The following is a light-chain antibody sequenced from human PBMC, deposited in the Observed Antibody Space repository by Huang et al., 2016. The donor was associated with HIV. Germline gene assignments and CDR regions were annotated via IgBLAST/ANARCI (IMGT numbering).Light chain of an antibody. J-gene: IGKJ1*01. CDR2: KVS. CDR3: MQGTHWPPA. CDR1: ESLVYSDGNTF. Sequence: VLMTQSPLSLTVTLGQPASISCRSSESLVYSDGNTFLNWFHQRPGQSPRRLIYKVSKRDPGVPYRFSGSGSGSDLTLQISRVEAEDVGSYYCMQGTHWPPAFGQGTKVEIK. V-gene: IGKV2-30*01.